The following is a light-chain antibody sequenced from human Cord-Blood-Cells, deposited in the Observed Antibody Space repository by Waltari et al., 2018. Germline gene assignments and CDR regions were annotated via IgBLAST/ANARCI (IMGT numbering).Light chain of an antibody. Sequence: EIVLTQSPGTLPLSQGERATLSYRASESGSSSYLAWYQHKPGQAPRLLNYGASSRATGIPGRFSGSGSGTEFTLTISRLEPEDFAVYYCQQYGSSPCTFGPGTKVDIK. CDR2: GAS. CDR1: ESGSSSY. V-gene: IGKV3-20*01. CDR3: QQYGSSPCT. J-gene: IGKJ3*01.